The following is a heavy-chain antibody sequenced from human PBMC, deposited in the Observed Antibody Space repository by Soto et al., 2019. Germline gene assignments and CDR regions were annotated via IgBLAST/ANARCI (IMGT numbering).Heavy chain of an antibody. D-gene: IGHD3-10*01. Sequence: QVQLQEPGPGLVKPSQTLSLTCTVSGGSISSGDYYWSWIRQPPGKGLEWIGYIYYSGSTYYNPSLKSRVTISVDTSKNQFYLKLSSVTAADTAVYYCARATPLRWFGEFDIWGQGTMVTVSS. V-gene: IGHV4-30-4*01. J-gene: IGHJ3*02. CDR1: GGSISSGDYY. CDR3: ARATPLRWFGEFDI. CDR2: IYYSGST.